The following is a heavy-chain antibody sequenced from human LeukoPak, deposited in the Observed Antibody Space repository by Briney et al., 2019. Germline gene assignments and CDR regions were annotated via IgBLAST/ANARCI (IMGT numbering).Heavy chain of an antibody. D-gene: IGHD6-19*01. V-gene: IGHV3-48*03. J-gene: IGHJ4*02. CDR2: ISSSGSTI. Sequence: SGGSLRLSCAASGFTFSSYEMNWVRQAPGKGLEWVSYISSSGSTIYYADSVKGRFTISRDNAKNSLYLQMNSLRAEDTAVYYCARDAYSSGWVDYFDYWGQGTLVTVSS. CDR3: ARDAYSSGWVDYFDY. CDR1: GFTFSSYE.